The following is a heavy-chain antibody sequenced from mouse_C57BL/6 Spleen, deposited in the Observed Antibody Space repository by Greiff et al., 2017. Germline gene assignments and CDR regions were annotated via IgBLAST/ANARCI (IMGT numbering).Heavy chain of an antibody. Sequence: VQLQQSGAELVKPGASVKLSCTAPGFNIKDYYMHWVKQRTEQGLEWIGRIDPEDGETKYAPKFQGKATLTADTASNTAYMQLSSLTYEDTAVYYCARNYYGSSYWYFDVWSTGTTVTVSS. CDR1: GFNIKDYY. D-gene: IGHD1-1*01. J-gene: IGHJ1*03. V-gene: IGHV14-2*01. CDR2: IDPEDGET. CDR3: ARNYYGSSYWYFDV.